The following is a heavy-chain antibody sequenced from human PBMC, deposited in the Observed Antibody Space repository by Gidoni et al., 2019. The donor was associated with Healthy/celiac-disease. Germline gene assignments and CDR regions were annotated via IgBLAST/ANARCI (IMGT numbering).Heavy chain of an antibody. J-gene: IGHJ5*02. CDR3: ARGAAGKEEGKNWFDP. V-gene: IGHV3-30-3*01. D-gene: IGHD6-13*01. CDR1: GFTFSSYA. CDR2: ISYDGSNK. Sequence: QVQLVESGGGVVQPGRSLRLSCAASGFTFSSYAMHWVRQAPGKGLEWVAVISYDGSNKYYADSVKGRFTISRDNSKNTLYLQMNSLRAEDTAVYYCARGAAGKEEGKNWFDPWGQGTLVTVSS.